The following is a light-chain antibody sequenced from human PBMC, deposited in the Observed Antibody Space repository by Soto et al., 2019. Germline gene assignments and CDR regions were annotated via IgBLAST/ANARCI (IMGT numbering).Light chain of an antibody. Sequence: SYELTQPPSVSVAPGQTARITRGGDDIGSKSVHWYQQKPGQTPILVVYDDFDRPSGIPERFSGSNSGNTATLTISRVEAGDEADYCCQVWDSSSERYVFGRDQGHRP. CDR1: DIGSKS. V-gene: IGLV3-21*02. CDR2: DDF. CDR3: QVWDSSSERYV. J-gene: IGLJ1*01.